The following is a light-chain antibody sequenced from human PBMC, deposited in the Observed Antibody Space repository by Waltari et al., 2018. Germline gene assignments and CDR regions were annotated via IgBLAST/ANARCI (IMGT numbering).Light chain of an antibody. J-gene: IGLJ2*01. V-gene: IGLV2-14*01. CDR2: EVN. Sequence: QSALTPPSSVSGSPGQSITISCTGPSIDVGGYNYVAWYQPPPGKAPKIMIYEVNERPSGVSNRFSGHKSGNTASLTISVLQAEDEADYYCSSYRRSDIVVFGGGTKLTVL. CDR1: SIDVGGYNY. CDR3: SSYRRSDIVV.